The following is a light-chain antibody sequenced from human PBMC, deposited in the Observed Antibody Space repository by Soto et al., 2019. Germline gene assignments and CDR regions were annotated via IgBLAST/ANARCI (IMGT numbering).Light chain of an antibody. CDR2: AVS. CDR3: SSYTSSDTLEV. J-gene: IGLJ1*01. CDR1: SDDIGAYDY. Sequence: QSALTQPSSVSASPGQSISISCTGTSDDIGAYDYVSWYQQHPGKAPKLILYAVSNRPSGVSTRFSGSKSGNTASLTISGVQADDEADHYRSSYTSSDTLEVFGTGTKVTVL. V-gene: IGLV2-14*01.